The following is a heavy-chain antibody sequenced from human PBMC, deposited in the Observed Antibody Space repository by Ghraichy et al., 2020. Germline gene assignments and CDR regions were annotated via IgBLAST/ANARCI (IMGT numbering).Heavy chain of an antibody. J-gene: IGHJ4*02. CDR2: IYDNGRT. CDR1: GFAVSDNY. CDR3: ARDPYQPWGY. D-gene: IGHD2-2*01. V-gene: IGHV3-53*01. Sequence: SCAASGFAVSDNYMSWVRQAPGKGLEWVSVIYDNGRTFYADSVKGRFAISRDTSKNTLYLQMHSLRDEDTAVYYCARDPYQPWGYWGQGTLVTVSS.